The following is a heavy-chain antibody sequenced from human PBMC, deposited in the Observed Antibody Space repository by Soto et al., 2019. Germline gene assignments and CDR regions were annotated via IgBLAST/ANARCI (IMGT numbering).Heavy chain of an antibody. D-gene: IGHD1-26*01. CDR2: ISTSNADT. Sequence: ASVKVSCKATGYTFINYNIFWVRQAPGQGLEWMGWISTSNADTNYAQNFQGRVTMTTDTFTSTAYVELRSLRYDDTAIYYCARDITGATGDYWGQGTLVTVSS. V-gene: IGHV1-18*01. J-gene: IGHJ4*02. CDR1: GYTFINYN. CDR3: ARDITGATGDY.